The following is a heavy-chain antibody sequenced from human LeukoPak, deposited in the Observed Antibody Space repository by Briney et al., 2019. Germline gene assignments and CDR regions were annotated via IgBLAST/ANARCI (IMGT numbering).Heavy chain of an antibody. V-gene: IGHV3-23*01. D-gene: IGHD1-26*01. J-gene: IGHJ4*02. Sequence: GGSLRLSCVASGFTFSSYAMSWVRQAPGKGLEWVSAISGSGGSTYYADSVKGRFTISRDNSKNTLYLQMNSLRAEDTAVYYCAKEGSGSYYADYFDYWGQGTLVTVSS. CDR3: AKEGSGSYYADYFDY. CDR2: ISGSGGST. CDR1: GFTFSSYA.